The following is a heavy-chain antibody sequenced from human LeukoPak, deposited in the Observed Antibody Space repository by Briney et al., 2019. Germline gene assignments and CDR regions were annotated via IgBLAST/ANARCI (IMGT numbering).Heavy chain of an antibody. V-gene: IGHV4-34*01. J-gene: IGHJ3*02. CDR3: AREVGTPQAFDI. CDR2: INHSGST. Sequence: PSETLSLTCAVYGGSFSGYYWSWIRQPPGKGLEWIGEINHSGSTNYNPSLKSRVTISVETSKNQFSLKLSSVTAADTAIYYCAREVGTPQAFDIWGQGTMVTVSS. D-gene: IGHD1-26*01. CDR1: GGSFSGYY.